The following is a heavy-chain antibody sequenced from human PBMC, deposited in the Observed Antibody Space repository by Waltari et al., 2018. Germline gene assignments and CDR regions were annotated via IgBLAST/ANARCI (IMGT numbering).Heavy chain of an antibody. D-gene: IGHD3-16*01. CDR2: ISGSSSYI. CDR1: GFTFSSDS. J-gene: IGHJ3*02. CDR3: ANDGGENAFDI. Sequence: EVQLVESGGGLVKPGGSLRLSCAASGFTFSSDSMNWVRQAPGKGLEWVSSISGSSSYIYYADSVKGRFTISRDNAKNSLYLQMNSLRAEDTAVYYCANDGGENAFDIWGQGTMVTVSS. V-gene: IGHV3-21*01.